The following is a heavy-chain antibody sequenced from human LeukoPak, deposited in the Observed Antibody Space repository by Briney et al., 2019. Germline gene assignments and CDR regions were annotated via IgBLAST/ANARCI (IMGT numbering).Heavy chain of an antibody. D-gene: IGHD3-3*01. V-gene: IGHV1-2*02. CDR3: AKDCLEGGYYTGLDY. J-gene: IGHJ4*02. CDR1: GYTFTGYY. CDR2: INPNSSGT. Sequence: ASVKVSCKASGYTFTGYYMHWVRQAPGQGLEWMGWINPNSSGTNYAQKFQGRVTMTRDTSISTAYMELSRLRAEDTAVYYCAKDCLEGGYYTGLDYWGQGTLVTVSS.